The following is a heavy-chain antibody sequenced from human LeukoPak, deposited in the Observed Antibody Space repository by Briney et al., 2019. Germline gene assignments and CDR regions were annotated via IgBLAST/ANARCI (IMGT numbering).Heavy chain of an antibody. CDR2: IKQDGSEK. CDR1: GFTFSNAW. CDR3: ARVAVIYYYYMEV. Sequence: GGSLRLSCAASGFTFSNAWMSWVRQAPGKGLEWVANIKQDGSEKYYVDSVKGRFTISRDNAKNSLYLQMSSLRAEDTAVYYCARVAVIYYYYMEVWGKGTTVTVSS. J-gene: IGHJ6*03. V-gene: IGHV3-7*01. D-gene: IGHD2/OR15-2a*01.